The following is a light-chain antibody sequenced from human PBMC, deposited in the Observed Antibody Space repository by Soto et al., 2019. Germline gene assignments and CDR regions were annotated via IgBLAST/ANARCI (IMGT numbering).Light chain of an antibody. J-gene: IGKJ1*01. CDR1: QGINNY. Sequence: DIQLTQSPSFLSASVGDRVTITCRASQGINNYLAWYQQKPGKAPKLLIYAASTLQTGVPSRFSGSGSGTEFTLTISSLQPEDFATYYCQQVNNFLWTFGQGTKVDIK. CDR2: AAS. CDR3: QQVNNFLWT. V-gene: IGKV1-9*01.